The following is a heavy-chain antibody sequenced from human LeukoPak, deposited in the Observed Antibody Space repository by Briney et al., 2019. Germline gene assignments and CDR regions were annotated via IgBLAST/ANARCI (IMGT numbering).Heavy chain of an antibody. CDR1: GYTFTGYH. D-gene: IGHD6-6*01. Sequence: ASVKVSCKASGYTFTGYHMHWVRQAPGQGLEWMGWINPNSGGTNYAQKFQGRVTMTRDTSISTAYMELSRLRSDDTAVYYCARDPIAARPPYLIDYWGQGTLVTVSS. CDR3: ARDPIAARPPYLIDY. J-gene: IGHJ4*02. CDR2: INPNSGGT. V-gene: IGHV1-2*02.